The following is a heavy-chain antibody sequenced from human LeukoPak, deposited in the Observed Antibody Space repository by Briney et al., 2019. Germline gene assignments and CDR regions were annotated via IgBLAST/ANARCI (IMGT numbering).Heavy chain of an antibody. J-gene: IGHJ4*02. D-gene: IGHD6-19*01. CDR3: ARVLSSGRLDY. Sequence: PGRSLRLSCAASGFTFSSYAMHWVRQAPGKGLEWVAVISYDGSNKYYADSVKGRFTISRDDSKNTLYLQMNSLRAEDTAVYYCARVLSSGRLDYWGQGTLVTVSS. CDR1: GFTFSSYA. V-gene: IGHV3-30-3*01. CDR2: ISYDGSNK.